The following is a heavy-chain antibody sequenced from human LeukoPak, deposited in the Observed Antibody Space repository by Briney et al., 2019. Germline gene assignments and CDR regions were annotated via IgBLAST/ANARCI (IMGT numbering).Heavy chain of an antibody. V-gene: IGHV3-48*03. CDR2: ISSSGSTI. Sequence: GGSLRLSCAASGFTFSSYEMNWVRQAPGKGLEWVSYISSSGSTIYYADSVKGRFTISRDNAKNSLYLQMNSLIAEDTAIYYCATYRQVLLPFESWGQGTLVTVSS. D-gene: IGHD5-18*01. CDR1: GFTFSSYE. CDR3: ATYRQVLLPFES. J-gene: IGHJ4*02.